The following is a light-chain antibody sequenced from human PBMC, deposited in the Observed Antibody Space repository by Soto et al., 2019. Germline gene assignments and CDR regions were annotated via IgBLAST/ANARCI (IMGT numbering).Light chain of an antibody. V-gene: IGKV3-20*01. CDR3: QQFSRPPLT. Sequence: EIVLTQSPGTLSLSPGERATLSCRASQSIASSYLAWYQQKPGQPPRLLLYRTFNRATGIPDRFSGSWSGTDFTLTISRLEPEDVVVYFCQQFSRPPLTFGGGTKVEI. CDR2: RTF. CDR1: QSIASSY. J-gene: IGKJ4*01.